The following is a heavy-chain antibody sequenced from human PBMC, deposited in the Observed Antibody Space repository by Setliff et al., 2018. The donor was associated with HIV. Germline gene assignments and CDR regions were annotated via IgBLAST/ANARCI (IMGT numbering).Heavy chain of an antibody. J-gene: IGHJ4*01. CDR1: GGSISSSSYY. CDR2: IYYSGNT. V-gene: IGHV4-39*01. D-gene: IGHD1-26*01. Sequence: PSETLSLTCTVSGGSISSSSYYWGWIRQPPGKGLEWIGTIYYSGNTYYNPSLKSRVTISVDTSKNQISLKLSSVTAADTAVYYCASHLPPYSGNFDYWGPGTLVTVSS. CDR3: ASHLPPYSGNFDY.